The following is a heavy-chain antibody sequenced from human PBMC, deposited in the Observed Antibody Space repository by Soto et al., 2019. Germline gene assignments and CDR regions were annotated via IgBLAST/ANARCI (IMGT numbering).Heavy chain of an antibody. CDR3: VREDGLAGSNSAFDQ. CDR2: INGRSNYK. D-gene: IGHD7-27*01. CDR1: GFSFSTYN. J-gene: IGHJ4*02. Sequence: EVELLESGGGLVKPGGSLRLSCAASGFSFSTYNMNWVRQAPGKGLEWVSSINGRSNYKYYTDSVKGRFTISRDNPKNSLYLQMDSLRVEDTAGYYCVREDGLAGSNSAFDQWGQGTLVIVSS. V-gene: IGHV3-21*02.